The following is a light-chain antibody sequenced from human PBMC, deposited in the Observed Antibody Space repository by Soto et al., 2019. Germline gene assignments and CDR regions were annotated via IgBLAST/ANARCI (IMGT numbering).Light chain of an antibody. J-gene: IGLJ1*01. V-gene: IGLV1-40*01. CDR2: GNS. CDR1: SSNIGAGYD. Sequence: QSVLTQPPSVSGAPGQRVTISCTGSSSNIGAGYDVHWYQQLPGTAPKLLIYGNSNRPSGVPDRFSGSKSDTSASLAITGLQAEDEADYYCQSYDSSFNYVFGTGTKLTVL. CDR3: QSYDSSFNYV.